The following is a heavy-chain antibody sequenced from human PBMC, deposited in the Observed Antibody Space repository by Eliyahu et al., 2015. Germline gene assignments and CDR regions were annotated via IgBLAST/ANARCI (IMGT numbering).Heavy chain of an antibody. Sequence: QVQLQESGPGLVKPSQTLSLTCTVSGGXISXGSXYWSWIRQPAGKALEWVGRIYTSGSTNYNPSLKSRVTISVDTSKNQFSLKLSSVTAADTAVYYCAGRRIAAAEGYFDYWGQGTLVTVSS. CDR2: IYTSGST. V-gene: IGHV4-61*02. CDR3: AGRRIAAAEGYFDY. D-gene: IGHD6-13*01. J-gene: IGHJ4*02. CDR1: GGXISXGSXY.